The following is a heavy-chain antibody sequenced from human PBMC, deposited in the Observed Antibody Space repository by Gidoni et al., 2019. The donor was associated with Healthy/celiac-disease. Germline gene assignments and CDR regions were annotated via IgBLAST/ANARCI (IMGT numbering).Heavy chain of an antibody. Sequence: EVQLVESGGGLVQPGGSLRLSCAASGFPVSSNYMSWVRQAPGKGLEWVSVIYSGGSTYYADSVKGRFTISRDNSKNTLYLQMNSLRAEDTAVYYCARESSSSWYSFDYWGQGTLVTVSS. J-gene: IGHJ4*02. CDR3: ARESSSSWYSFDY. V-gene: IGHV3-66*02. D-gene: IGHD6-13*01. CDR1: GFPVSSNY. CDR2: IYSGGST.